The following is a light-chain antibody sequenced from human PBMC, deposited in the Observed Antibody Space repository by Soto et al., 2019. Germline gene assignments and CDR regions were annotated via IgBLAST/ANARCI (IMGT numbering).Light chain of an antibody. CDR3: QQYNNWPPWT. J-gene: IGKJ3*01. CDR2: GAS. CDR1: QSVSSN. Sequence: EIVMTQSPATLSVSPGERATLSCRASQSVSSNLAWYQQKPGQAPRLLIYGASITATGIPARFSGSGSGTAFTLTISSLQSEDFAVYYCQQYNNWPPWTFGPGTKVDIK. V-gene: IGKV3D-15*01.